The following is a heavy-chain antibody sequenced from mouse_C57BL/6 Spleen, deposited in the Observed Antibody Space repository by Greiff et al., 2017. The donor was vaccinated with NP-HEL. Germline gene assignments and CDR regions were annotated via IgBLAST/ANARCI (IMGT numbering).Heavy chain of an antibody. CDR2: IYPGSGST. D-gene: IGHD2-5*01. CDR3: ARHSNYLYYFDY. CDR1: GYTFTSYW. J-gene: IGHJ2*01. V-gene: IGHV1-55*01. Sequence: QVQLQQPGAELVKPGASVKMSCKASGYTFTSYWITWVKQRPGQGLEWIGDIYPGSGSTNYHEKFKSQATLTVDTSSSTAYMQLSSLTSEDSAVYYCARHSNYLYYFDYWGQGTTLTVSS.